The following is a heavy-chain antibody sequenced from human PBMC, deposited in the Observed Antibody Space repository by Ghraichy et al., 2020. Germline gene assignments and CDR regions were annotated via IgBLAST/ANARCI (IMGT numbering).Heavy chain of an antibody. D-gene: IGHD3-9*01. V-gene: IGHV4-59*12. CDR2: IYHTGAT. CDR3: ASTSYDILTGYQPLDT. Sequence: SETLSLTCTVSGASISGYYWSWTRQTPEKGLEWIGYIYHTGATKYNPSLRGRVTISQDTSKNQFSLKLNSVTAADTAVYYCASTSYDILTGYQPLDTWGQGTLVTVSS. J-gene: IGHJ5*02. CDR1: GASISGYY.